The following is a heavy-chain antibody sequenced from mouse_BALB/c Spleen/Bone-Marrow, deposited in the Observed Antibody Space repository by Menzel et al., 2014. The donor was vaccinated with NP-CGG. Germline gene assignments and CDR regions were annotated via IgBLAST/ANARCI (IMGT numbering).Heavy chain of an antibody. CDR3: ASYNYGYYLDY. Sequence: VQLQQSGAELVKPGASVKLSCTASGFNIKDTYMHWVKQRPEQGLEWIGRTDPANGNTKYDPKFQGKATITADTSSNTASLRLSSLTSEDTAFYYCASYNYGYYLDYWGQGTTLTVSS. V-gene: IGHV14-3*02. J-gene: IGHJ2*01. D-gene: IGHD2-12*01. CDR1: GFNIKDTY. CDR2: TDPANGNT.